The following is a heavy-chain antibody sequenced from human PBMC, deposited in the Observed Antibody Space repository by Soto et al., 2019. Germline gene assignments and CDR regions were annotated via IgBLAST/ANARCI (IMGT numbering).Heavy chain of an antibody. CDR1: GGTFSSYA. CDR3: ARGSATTVTTVTYYYGMDV. V-gene: IGHV1-69*13. CDR2: IIPIFGTA. D-gene: IGHD4-17*01. J-gene: IGHJ6*02. Sequence: ASVKVSCKASGGTFSSYAISWVRQAPGQGLEWMGGIIPIFGTANYAQKFQGRVTITADESTSTAYMELSSLRSEDTAVYYCARGSATTVTTVTYYYGMDVWGQGTTVTVS.